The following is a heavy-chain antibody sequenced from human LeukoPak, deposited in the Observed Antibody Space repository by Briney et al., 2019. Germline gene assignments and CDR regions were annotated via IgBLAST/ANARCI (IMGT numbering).Heavy chain of an antibody. CDR1: GFSFGSYG. CDR2: IRSDGSNK. CDR3: AKSGLNRFDY. V-gene: IGHV3-30*02. Sequence: KTGGSLRLSCAGSGFSFGSYGMHWVRQAPGKGLEWMAFIRSDGSNKYYADSVKGRFTISRDNSKNTLYLQMNSLRGEDTAVYYCAKSGLNRFDYWGQGTLVTVSS. J-gene: IGHJ4*02. D-gene: IGHD2-15*01.